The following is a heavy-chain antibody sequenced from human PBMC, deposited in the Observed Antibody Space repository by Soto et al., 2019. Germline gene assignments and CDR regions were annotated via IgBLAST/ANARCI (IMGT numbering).Heavy chain of an antibody. D-gene: IGHD3-16*01. V-gene: IGHV3-21*01. CDR1: GFDFSTYT. CDR3: ARPYLIWDYYYMDV. Sequence: EVQLVESGGGLVKPGGSLRLSRAASGFDFSTYTMNWVRQAPGKGLEWVSSISGGNTYITYADSAKGRFTVSRDNAKNSLYLQMDSLRAEDTAVYYCARPYLIWDYYYMDVWGKGTTVTVSS. CDR2: ISGGNTYI. J-gene: IGHJ6*03.